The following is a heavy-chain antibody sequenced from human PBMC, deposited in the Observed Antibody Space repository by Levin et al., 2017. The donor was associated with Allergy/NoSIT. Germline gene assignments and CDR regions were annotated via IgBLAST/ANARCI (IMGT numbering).Heavy chain of an antibody. CDR1: GFTFSSYG. J-gene: IGHJ4*02. CDR2: ISYDGSNK. Sequence: GGSLRLSCAASGFTFSSYGMHWVRQAPGKGLEWVAVISYDGSNKYYADSVKGRFTISRDNSKNTLYLQMNSLRAEDTAVYYCAKAHDFWSGRLSYWGQGTLVTVSS. D-gene: IGHD3-3*01. CDR3: AKAHDFWSGRLSY. V-gene: IGHV3-30*18.